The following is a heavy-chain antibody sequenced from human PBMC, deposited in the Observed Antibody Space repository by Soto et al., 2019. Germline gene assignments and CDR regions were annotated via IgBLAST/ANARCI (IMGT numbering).Heavy chain of an antibody. J-gene: IGHJ5*02. CDR2: ISSSGSTI. CDR1: GFTFSDYY. Sequence: GGSLRLSCAASGFTFSDYYMSWIRQAPGKGLEWVSYISSSGSTIYYADSVKGRFTISRDNAKNSLYLQMNSLRAEDTAVYYCARKLGYCISTGCWFDPWGKGTLVTVSS. V-gene: IGHV3-11*01. D-gene: IGHD2-2*01. CDR3: ARKLGYCISTGCWFDP.